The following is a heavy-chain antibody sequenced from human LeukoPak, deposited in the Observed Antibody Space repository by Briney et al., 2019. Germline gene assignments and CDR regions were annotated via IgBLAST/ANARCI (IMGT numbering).Heavy chain of an antibody. CDR2: IYHSGGT. J-gene: IGHJ6*03. CDR1: GGSISSSTNW. D-gene: IGHD2-8*01. CDR3: ATNGYYCMDV. Sequence: SETLSLTCAVSGGSISSSTNWWSWVRQPPGKGLEWIGEIYHSGGTNYNPSLKSRITISVDKSQNQFSLKVNSLTAADTAVYYCATNGYYCMDVWGKGTTVTVSS. V-gene: IGHV4-4*02.